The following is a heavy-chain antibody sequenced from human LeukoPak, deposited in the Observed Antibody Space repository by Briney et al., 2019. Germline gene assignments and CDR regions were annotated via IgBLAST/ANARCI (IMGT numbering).Heavy chain of an antibody. CDR2: ISAYNGNT. Sequence: ASVKVSCKASGYTFTSYGISWVRQAPGQGLEWMGWISAYNGNTNYAQKLQGRVTMTTDTSTSTAYMELRSLRSEDTAVYYCASAPDIVVVPAATPHFDYWGQGTLVTVSS. CDR3: ASAPDIVVVPAATPHFDY. CDR1: GYTFTSYG. J-gene: IGHJ4*02. V-gene: IGHV1-18*01. D-gene: IGHD2-2*01.